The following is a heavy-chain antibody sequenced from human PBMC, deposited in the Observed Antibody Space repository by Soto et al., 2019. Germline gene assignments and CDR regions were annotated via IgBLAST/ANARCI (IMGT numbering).Heavy chain of an antibody. J-gene: IGHJ4*02. V-gene: IGHV3-23*01. D-gene: IGHD3-22*01. Sequence: GSLRLPCAASGFTFSSYAMSWVRQAPGKGLEWVSAISGSGGSTYYADSVKGRFTISRDNSKNTLYLQMNSLRAEDTAVYYCAKGEYYDSSGYYYPYFDYWGQGTLVTVSS. CDR1: GFTFSSYA. CDR3: AKGEYYDSSGYYYPYFDY. CDR2: ISGSGGST.